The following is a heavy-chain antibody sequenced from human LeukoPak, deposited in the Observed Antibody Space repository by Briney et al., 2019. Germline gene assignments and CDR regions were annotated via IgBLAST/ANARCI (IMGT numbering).Heavy chain of an antibody. CDR1: GFTFSSYA. CDR2: ISYDGSNK. Sequence: GGSLRLSCAASGFTFSSYAMHWVRQAPGKGLEWVAVISYDGSNKYYADSVKGRFTISRDNSKSTLYLQMISLTVEDTTKYYCAKATGNLGNWGQGTLVTVSS. CDR3: AKATGNLGN. V-gene: IGHV3-30*04. D-gene: IGHD1-1*01. J-gene: IGHJ4*02.